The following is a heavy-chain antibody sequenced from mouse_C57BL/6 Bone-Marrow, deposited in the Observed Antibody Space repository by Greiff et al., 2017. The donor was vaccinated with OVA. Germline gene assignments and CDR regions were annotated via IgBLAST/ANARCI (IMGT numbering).Heavy chain of an antibody. CDR3: ARGGPLLFAY. D-gene: IGHD2-10*01. V-gene: IGHV5-4*01. Sequence: EVQVVESGGGLVKPGGSLKLSCAASGFTFSSYAMSWVRQTPEKRLEWVATISDGGSYTYYPDNVKGRFTISRDNAKNNLYLQMSHLKSEDTAMYYCARGGPLLFAYWGQGTLVTVSA. CDR1: GFTFSSYA. CDR2: ISDGGSYT. J-gene: IGHJ3*01.